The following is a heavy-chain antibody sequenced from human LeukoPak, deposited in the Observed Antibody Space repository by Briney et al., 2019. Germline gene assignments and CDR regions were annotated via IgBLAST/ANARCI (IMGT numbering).Heavy chain of an antibody. D-gene: IGHD2-2*01. J-gene: IGHJ3*02. V-gene: IGHV3-74*01. Sequence: GGSLRLSCAASGFTFSSYWMHWVRHAPGKGLVRVSRINTDGSSTSYADSVKGRFTISRDNANNTLYLQMNSLRAEDTAVYFCTRVGYCATTSCRTAFDIWGQGTMVTVSS. CDR2: INTDGSST. CDR3: TRVGYCATTSCRTAFDI. CDR1: GFTFSSYW.